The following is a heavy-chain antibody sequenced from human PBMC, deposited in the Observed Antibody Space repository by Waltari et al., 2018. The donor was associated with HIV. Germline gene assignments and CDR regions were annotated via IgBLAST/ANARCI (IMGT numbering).Heavy chain of an antibody. CDR1: GGSISRTNYY. Sequence: QLHLQQSGPGLVNPSETLSLSCPVSGGSISRTNYYWGWIRQPPGMGLEWIGSIYYSGSTYYNPSLKSRVTVSVDTSRNQFSLKLYSVTAADTAVYYCTSGGVGSTEDFYYGMDVWGQGTTVTVSS. V-gene: IGHV4-39*01. J-gene: IGHJ6*02. CDR3: TSGGVGSTEDFYYGMDV. D-gene: IGHD3-16*01. CDR2: IYYSGST.